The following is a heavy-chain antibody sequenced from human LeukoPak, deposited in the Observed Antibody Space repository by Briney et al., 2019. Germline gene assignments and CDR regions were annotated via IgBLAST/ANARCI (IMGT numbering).Heavy chain of an antibody. J-gene: IGHJ4*02. V-gene: IGHV4-34*10. CDR1: GGSFSGYY. CDR2: INHSGST. Sequence: SETLSLTCAVYGGSFSGYYWSWIRQPPGKGLEWIGEINHSGSTNYNPSLKSRVTMSVDTSKNQFSLKLSSVTAADTAVYYCARYGSDWSFDYWGQGTLVTVSS. D-gene: IGHD6-19*01. CDR3: ARYGSDWSFDY.